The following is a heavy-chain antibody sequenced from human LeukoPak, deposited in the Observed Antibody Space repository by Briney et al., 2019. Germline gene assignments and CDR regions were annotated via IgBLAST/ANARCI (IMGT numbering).Heavy chain of an antibody. Sequence: ASVNVSCKDSGGTFISYAISWVRQAPEQGLEGMGGINPIFGTANYAQKLHGRVTITADESTSTGYMALSSLRSEDTAVYYCPRGLDISSSHGWGQGSLVTV. CDR2: INPIFGTA. CDR3: PRGLDISSSHG. CDR1: GGTFISYA. V-gene: IGHV1-69*13. D-gene: IGHD6-6*01. J-gene: IGHJ4*02.